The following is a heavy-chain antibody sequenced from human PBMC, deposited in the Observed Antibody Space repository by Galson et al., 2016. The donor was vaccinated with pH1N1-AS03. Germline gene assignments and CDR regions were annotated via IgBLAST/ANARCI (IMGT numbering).Heavy chain of an antibody. CDR3: ARALRTPLPN. CDR1: GGSVGGNY. J-gene: IGHJ4*02. CDR2: VDNSGST. V-gene: IGHV4-59*02. Sequence: ETLSLTCTVSGGSVGGNYWSWIRQPPGTGLEWIGYVDNSGSTFYNPSLKSRVTISEDTSKNQFSLRLSSVTAADTAVYYCARALRTPLPNWGQGTLVTVSS. D-gene: IGHD1-14*01.